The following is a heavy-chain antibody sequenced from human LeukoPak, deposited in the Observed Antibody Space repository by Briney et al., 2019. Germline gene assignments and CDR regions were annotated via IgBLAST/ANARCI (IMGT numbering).Heavy chain of an antibody. V-gene: IGHV3-49*04. D-gene: IGHD3-3*01. CDR1: GFTFGDYA. CDR3: TRDSSKKPYDFWSH. Sequence: QPGRSLRLSCTASGFTFGDYAMSWVRQAPGKGLEWVGFIRSKAYGGTTEYAASVKGRFTISRDDSKSIAYLQMSTLKTEDTAVYYCTRDSSKKPYDFWSHWGQGTLVTVSS. J-gene: IGHJ4*02. CDR2: IRSKAYGGTT.